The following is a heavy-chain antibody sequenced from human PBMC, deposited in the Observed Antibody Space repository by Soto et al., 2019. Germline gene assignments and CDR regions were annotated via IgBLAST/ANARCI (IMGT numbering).Heavy chain of an antibody. CDR2: INHSGST. Sequence: SETMSLTCAVYVGSFSGYYWSWIRQPPGKGLEWIGEINHSGSTNYNPSLKSRVTISVDTSKNQFSLKLSSVTAADTAVYYCARKEYYYYYGMDVWGQGTTVTVSS. J-gene: IGHJ6*02. CDR1: VGSFSGYY. V-gene: IGHV4-34*01. CDR3: ARKEYYYYYGMDV.